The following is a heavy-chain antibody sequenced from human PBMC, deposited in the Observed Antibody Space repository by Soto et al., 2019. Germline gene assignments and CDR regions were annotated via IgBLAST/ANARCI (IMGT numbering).Heavy chain of an antibody. J-gene: IGHJ6*02. D-gene: IGHD6-13*01. CDR2: IVVGSGNT. CDR1: GFTFTSAA. Sequence: GASVKVSCKASGFTFTSAAVQWVRQARGQRLEWIGWIVVGSGNTNYAQKFQERVTITRDMSTSTAYMELSSLRSEDTAVYYCAADRGSSWSYYYYGMDVWGQGTTVTVSS. V-gene: IGHV1-58*01. CDR3: AADRGSSWSYYYYGMDV.